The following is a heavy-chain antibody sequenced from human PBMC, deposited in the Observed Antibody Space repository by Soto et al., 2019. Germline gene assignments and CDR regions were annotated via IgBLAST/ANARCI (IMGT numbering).Heavy chain of an antibody. CDR3: ARGFGGYSYEGPYYYYGMDV. CDR1: GFTFSSYW. J-gene: IGHJ6*02. D-gene: IGHD5-18*01. Sequence: GGSLRLSCAASGFTFSSYWMHWVRQAPGKGLVWVSRINSDGSSTSYADSVKGRFTISRDNAKNTLYLQMNSLRAEDTAVYYCARGFGGYSYEGPYYYYGMDVWGQGTTVTVSS. V-gene: IGHV3-74*01. CDR2: INSDGSST.